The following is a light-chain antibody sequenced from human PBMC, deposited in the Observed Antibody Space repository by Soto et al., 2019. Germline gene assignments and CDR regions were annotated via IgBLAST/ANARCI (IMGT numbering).Light chain of an antibody. J-gene: IGLJ1*01. CDR3: SSYAGSYTWI. V-gene: IGLV2-11*01. Sequence: QSALTQPRSVSGSPGQSVTVSCTGTSRDVAVYSYVPWFQQHPGKAPQLLIYDVTKRPSGVPDRFSGSKSGNTAALTISGLQAEDEAEYFCSSYAGSYTWIFGRGTKVTVL. CDR2: DVT. CDR1: SRDVAVYSY.